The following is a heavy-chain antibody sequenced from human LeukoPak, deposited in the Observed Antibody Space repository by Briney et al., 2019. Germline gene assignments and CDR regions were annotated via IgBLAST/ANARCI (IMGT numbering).Heavy chain of an antibody. CDR1: GFTFSNAW. CDR3: TTLGPVIVVVPAAISRDY. V-gene: IGHV3-15*01. D-gene: IGHD2-2*02. Sequence: PGGSLRLSCAASGFTFSNAWMSWVRQAPGKGLEWVGRIKSKTDGGTTDYAAPVKGRFTISRDDSKNTLYLQMNSLKTEDTAVYYCTTLGPVIVVVPAAISRDYWGQGTLVTVSS. J-gene: IGHJ4*02. CDR2: IKSKTDGGTT.